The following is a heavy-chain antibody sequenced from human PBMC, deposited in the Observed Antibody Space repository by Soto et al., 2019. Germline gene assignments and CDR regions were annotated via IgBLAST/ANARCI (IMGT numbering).Heavy chain of an antibody. CDR2: ISGSGGST. V-gene: IGHV3-23*01. D-gene: IGHD3-10*01. CDR3: AKGLLWFGEADYYGMDV. Sequence: EVQLLESGGGLVQPGGSLRLSCAASGFTFSSYAMSWVRQAPGKGLEWVSAISGSGGSTYYADSVKGRFTISRDNSKNTLYLQMNSLRAEDTAVYYCAKGLLWFGEADYYGMDVWGQGTTVTVSS. CDR1: GFTFSSYA. J-gene: IGHJ6*02.